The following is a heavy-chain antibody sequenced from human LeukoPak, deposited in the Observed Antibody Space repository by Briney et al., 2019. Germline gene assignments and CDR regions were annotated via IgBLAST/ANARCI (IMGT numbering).Heavy chain of an antibody. CDR1: GFTFSSYA. D-gene: IGHD5-24*01. Sequence: GGSLRLSCAASGFTFSSYAMSWVRQAPGKGLEWDSAISGSGGSTYYADSVKGRFTISRDNSKNTLYLQMNSLRAEDTAVYYCTTDPQRGYYFDYWGQGTLVTVSS. J-gene: IGHJ4*02. V-gene: IGHV3-23*01. CDR2: ISGSGGST. CDR3: TTDPQRGYYFDY.